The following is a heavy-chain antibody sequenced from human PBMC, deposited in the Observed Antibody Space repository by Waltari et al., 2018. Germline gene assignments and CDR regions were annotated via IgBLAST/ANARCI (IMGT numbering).Heavy chain of an antibody. CDR1: RDTFSTYA. V-gene: IGHV1-69*09. CDR2: IIPLLDIS. D-gene: IGHD2-2*01. Sequence: QEQLVQSAAEVKKPGSSVKVSCKTSRDTFSTYAITWVRQAPGQGLEWMGRIIPLLDISNYAQQVQGRITITADRSTSTAYMELSSLESEDTALYYGARESRSTAGTDYWGQGTLVTVSS. CDR3: ARESRSTAGTDY. J-gene: IGHJ4*02.